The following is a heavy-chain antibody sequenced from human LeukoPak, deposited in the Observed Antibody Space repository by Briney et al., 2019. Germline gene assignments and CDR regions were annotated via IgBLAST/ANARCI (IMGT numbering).Heavy chain of an antibody. CDR1: GFTFSSYA. D-gene: IGHD6-13*01. CDR2: ISGSGGST. Sequence: GGSLRLSCAASGFTFSSYAMSWVRQAPGKWLEWVSAISGSGGSTYYADSVKGRFTISRDNSKNTLYLQMNSLRAEDTAVYYCATTRPLDSSSWSHGDYWGQGTLVTVSS. V-gene: IGHV3-23*01. J-gene: IGHJ4*02. CDR3: ATTRPLDSSSWSHGDY.